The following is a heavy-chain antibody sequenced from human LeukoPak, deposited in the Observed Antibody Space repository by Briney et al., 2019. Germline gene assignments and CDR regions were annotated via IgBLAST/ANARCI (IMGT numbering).Heavy chain of an antibody. Sequence: GGSLRLSCAASGFTFSNAWMSWVRQAPGKGLEWVGRIKSKTDGGTTDYAAPVKGRFTISRDDSKNTLYLQMNSLKTEDTAVYYCTTGISSSWYDYYYYGMDVWGQGTTVTASS. J-gene: IGHJ6*02. CDR2: IKSKTDGGTT. CDR1: GFTFSNAW. D-gene: IGHD6-13*01. CDR3: TTGISSSWYDYYYYGMDV. V-gene: IGHV3-15*01.